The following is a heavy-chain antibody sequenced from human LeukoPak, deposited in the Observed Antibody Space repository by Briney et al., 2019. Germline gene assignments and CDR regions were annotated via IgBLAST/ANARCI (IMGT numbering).Heavy chain of an antibody. Sequence: SETLPLTCAVYGGSFSGYYWSWIRQPPGKGLEWIGEINHSGSTNYNPSLKSRVTISVDTSKNQFSLKLSSVTAADTAVYYCARGDLRVFSGWIIYYYYGMDVWGQGTTVTVSS. J-gene: IGHJ6*02. D-gene: IGHD6-19*01. CDR3: ARGDLRVFSGWIIYYYYGMDV. CDR2: INHSGST. V-gene: IGHV4-34*01. CDR1: GGSFSGYY.